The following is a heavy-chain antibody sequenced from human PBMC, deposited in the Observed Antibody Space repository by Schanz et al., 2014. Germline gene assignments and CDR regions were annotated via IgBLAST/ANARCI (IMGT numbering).Heavy chain of an antibody. J-gene: IGHJ6*02. V-gene: IGHV1-2*04. CDR2: INPNSGTT. Sequence: QVQLVQSGAEMKKPGASVKVSCKASGYTFTGYYMHWVRQAPGQGLEWMGWINPNSGTTNYAQKFQGWVTMTRDTSISTAYMELTSLRSEDTAVYFCARDLTVDPGYVVHYYYYGMDVWGQGTTVTVSS. D-gene: IGHD5-12*01. CDR3: ARDLTVDPGYVVHYYYYGMDV. CDR1: GYTFTGYY.